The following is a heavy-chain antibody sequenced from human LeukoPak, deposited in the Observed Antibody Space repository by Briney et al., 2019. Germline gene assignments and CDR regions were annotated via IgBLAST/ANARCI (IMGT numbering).Heavy chain of an antibody. J-gene: IGHJ4*02. CDR2: INSEGSFI. V-gene: IGHV3-74*01. CDR3: ARVAYSRDGYNLGY. CDR1: GFTLSSYW. D-gene: IGHD5-24*01. Sequence: PGGSLRLSCAASGFTLSSYWMHWVRQAPGKGLVWVSRINSEGSFINYADSVKGRFTISRDNAKNTLYLQMNSLRAEDTAVYYCARVAYSRDGYNLGYWGQGTLVSVSS.